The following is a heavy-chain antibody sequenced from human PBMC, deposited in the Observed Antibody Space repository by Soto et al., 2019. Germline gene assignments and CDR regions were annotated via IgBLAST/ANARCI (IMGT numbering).Heavy chain of an antibody. Sequence: QVQLVESGGGVVQPGRSLRLSCAASGFTFSDYGMHWVRQAPGKGLEWVAVILYDGSYKYYGDSVKGRFTISRDNSKNTLYLQMYRLRAEDTAVYYCAKGDYNKFFDYWGQGALVTVSS. J-gene: IGHJ4*02. V-gene: IGHV3-30*18. CDR3: AKGDYNKFFDY. CDR1: GFTFSDYG. D-gene: IGHD4-4*01. CDR2: ILYDGSYK.